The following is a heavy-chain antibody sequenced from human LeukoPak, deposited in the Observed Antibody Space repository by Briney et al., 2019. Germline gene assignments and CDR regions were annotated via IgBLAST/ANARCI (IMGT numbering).Heavy chain of an antibody. D-gene: IGHD3-3*01. V-gene: IGHV3-66*01. J-gene: IGHJ4*02. CDR1: GFTVSSSY. CDR3: ARYSDRGEWYPSY. Sequence: GGSLRLSCAATGFTVSSSYMSWVRQAPGKGLEWVSVIYSGGSTYYADSVKGRFTISRDNSKNMVYLQMNSLRAEDTAVYYCARYSDRGEWYPSYWGQGTLVTVSS. CDR2: IYSGGST.